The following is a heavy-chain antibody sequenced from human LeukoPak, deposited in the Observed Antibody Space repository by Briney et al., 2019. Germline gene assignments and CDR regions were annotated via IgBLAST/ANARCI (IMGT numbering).Heavy chain of an antibody. CDR2: ISSSSSYT. CDR1: GFTFSDYY. V-gene: IGHV3-11*05. CDR3: ARDYYCDSSGYYLYY. Sequence: PGGSLRLSCAASGFTFSDYYMSWIRQAPGKGLEWVSYISSSSSYTNYADSVKGRFTISRDNAKNSLYLQMNSLRAEDTAVYYCARDYYCDSSGYYLYYWGQGTLVTVSS. D-gene: IGHD3-22*01. J-gene: IGHJ4*02.